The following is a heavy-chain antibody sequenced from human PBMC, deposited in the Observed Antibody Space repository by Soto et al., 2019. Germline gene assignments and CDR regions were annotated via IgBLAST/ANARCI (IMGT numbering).Heavy chain of an antibody. J-gene: IGHJ4*02. CDR3: AREGNVGVTKLRYFAY. V-gene: IGHV1-46*01. D-gene: IGHD4-17*01. CDR2: ISPSNADT. Sequence: ASVKVSCKAFGYTFASYHIHWVRQAPGQGLEWLGIISPSNADTDYPQKFRGRVTLTRDTSTTTVYMELSSLTSDDTALYYCAREGNVGVTKLRYFAYWGQGTLVTVSS. CDR1: GYTFASYH.